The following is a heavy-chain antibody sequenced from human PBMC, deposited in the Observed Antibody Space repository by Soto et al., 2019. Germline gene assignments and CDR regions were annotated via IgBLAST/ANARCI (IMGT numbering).Heavy chain of an antibody. CDR2: IVVGSGNT. CDR1: GFTFTSSA. J-gene: IGHJ6*02. CDR3: AADPDYGDYDYYYYGMDV. Sequence: SVKVSCKASGFTFTSSAVLWVRQARGQRLEWIGWIVVGSGNTNYAQKFQERVTITRDMSTSTAYMELSSLRSEDTAVYYCAADPDYGDYDYYYYGMDVWG. D-gene: IGHD4-17*01. V-gene: IGHV1-58*01.